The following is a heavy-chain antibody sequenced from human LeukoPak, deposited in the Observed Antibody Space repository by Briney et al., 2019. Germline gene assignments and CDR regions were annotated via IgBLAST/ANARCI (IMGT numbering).Heavy chain of an antibody. CDR1: GGSISSDY. CDR3: ARRGSIAAAYDY. V-gene: IGHV4-59*08. D-gene: IGHD6-13*01. J-gene: IGHJ4*02. Sequence: SETLSLTCTVSGGSISSDYWSWIRQPPGKGLEWIGYVYYSGSTNYHPSLKSRVTISVDTSKNQFSLKLSSVTAADTAVYYCARRGSIAAAYDYWGQGTLVTVSS. CDR2: VYYSGST.